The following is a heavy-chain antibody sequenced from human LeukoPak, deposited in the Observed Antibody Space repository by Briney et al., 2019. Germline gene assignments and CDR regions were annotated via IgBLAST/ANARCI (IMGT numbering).Heavy chain of an antibody. J-gene: IGHJ5*02. CDR1: GYTFTSYD. Sequence: ASVKVSCKASGYTFTSYDINWVRQATGQGLEWMGWMNPNSGNTGYAQKFQGRVTMTRNTSISTAYMELSSLRSEDTAVYYCARGGAIAARRWHWFDPWGQGNLVTVSS. CDR2: MNPNSGNT. V-gene: IGHV1-8*01. CDR3: ARGGAIAARRWHWFDP. D-gene: IGHD6-6*01.